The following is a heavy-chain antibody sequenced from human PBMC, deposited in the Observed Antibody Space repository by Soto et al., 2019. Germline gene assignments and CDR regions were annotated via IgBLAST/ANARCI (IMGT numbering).Heavy chain of an antibody. V-gene: IGHV2-5*02. J-gene: IGHJ6*02. CDR2: IYWDDDK. CDR1: GFSLSTSGVG. Sequence: QITLKESGPTLVKPTQTLTLTCTFSGFSLSTSGVGVGWIRQPPGKALEWLALIYWDDDKRYSPSLKSRLTITKDASKNQVVLTMTNMDPVDTATYYCAHQLSSSWGRGGYCCGMDVWGQGTTVTVSS. D-gene: IGHD6-13*01. CDR3: AHQLSSSWGRGGYCCGMDV.